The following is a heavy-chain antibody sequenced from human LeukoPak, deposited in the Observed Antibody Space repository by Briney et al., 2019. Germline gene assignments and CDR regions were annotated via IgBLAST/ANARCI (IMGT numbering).Heavy chain of an antibody. D-gene: IGHD3-10*01. Sequence: GGSLRLSCAASGFTFSTYAMTWVRQAPGKGLGWVSAIGGGDGTTYYTNSVKGRFTISRDNSQNTLYLQMNNLRAEDTAVYYCAKVIGKRGLDFDYWGQGTLVTVSS. CDR1: GFTFSTYA. V-gene: IGHV3-23*01. CDR3: AKVIGKRGLDFDY. J-gene: IGHJ4*02. CDR2: IGGGDGTT.